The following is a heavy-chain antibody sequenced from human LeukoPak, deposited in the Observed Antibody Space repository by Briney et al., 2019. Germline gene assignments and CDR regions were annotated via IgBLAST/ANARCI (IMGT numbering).Heavy chain of an antibody. CDR3: ATALLTTVTFQH. V-gene: IGHV1-24*01. D-gene: IGHD4-17*01. J-gene: IGHJ1*01. CDR1: GYTLTELS. Sequence: GASVKVSCKVSGYTLTELSMHWVRQAPGKGLEWMGGFDPEDGETIYAQKFQGGVTMTEDTSTDTAYMELSSLRSGDTAVYYCATALLTTVTFQHWGQGTLVTVSS. CDR2: FDPEDGET.